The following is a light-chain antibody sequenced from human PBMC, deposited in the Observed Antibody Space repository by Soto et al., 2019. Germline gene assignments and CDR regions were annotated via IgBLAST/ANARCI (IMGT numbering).Light chain of an antibody. J-gene: IGKJ4*01. V-gene: IGKV1-9*01. CDR1: QALSSY. CDR3: QQVNNYPLT. Sequence: DIQMTQSPSAMSASVGDRVTITCRASQALSSYLAWYQQKPGKAPKLLIYAASTLQSGVPSRFSGSESGTDFTLTISSLQPEDFGTYYCQQVNNYPLTFGGGTKVDI. CDR2: AAS.